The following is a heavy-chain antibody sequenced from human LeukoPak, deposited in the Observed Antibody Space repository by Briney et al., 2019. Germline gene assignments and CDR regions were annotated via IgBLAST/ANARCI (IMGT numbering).Heavy chain of an antibody. Sequence: ASVKVSCKASGGTFSSYAISWVRQAPGQGLEWMGGIIPIFGTANYAQKFQGRVTITADESTSAAYMELSSLRSEDTAVYYCAGERSTHLWDYWGQGTLVTVSS. CDR2: IIPIFGTA. CDR1: GGTFSSYA. V-gene: IGHV1-69*13. J-gene: IGHJ4*02. CDR3: AGERSTHLWDY. D-gene: IGHD3-16*01.